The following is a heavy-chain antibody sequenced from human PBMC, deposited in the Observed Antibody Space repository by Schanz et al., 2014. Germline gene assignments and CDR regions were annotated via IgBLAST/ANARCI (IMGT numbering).Heavy chain of an antibody. J-gene: IGHJ5*02. V-gene: IGHV7-4-1*02. Sequence: QVQVVQSGAEVKKPGASVKVSCKASGYTFTSFAMNWVRQAPGQGLEWMGWINTNNGDPTYAQGFTGRFVFSLDTSVSTAYLQISSLKAEDTAVYYCARGGVVVVTAALNWFDPWGQGTLVTVSS. CDR2: INTNNGDP. CDR3: ARGGVVVVTAALNWFDP. CDR1: GYTFTSFA. D-gene: IGHD2-15*01.